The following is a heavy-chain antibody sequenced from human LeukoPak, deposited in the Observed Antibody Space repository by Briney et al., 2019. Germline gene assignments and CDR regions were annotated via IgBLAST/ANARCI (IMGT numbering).Heavy chain of an antibody. D-gene: IGHD3-16*01. V-gene: IGHV4-61*02. CDR2: IYTSGST. CDR3: ARDLIKGARFDP. CDR1: GGSISSGSYY. Sequence: PSETLYLTCTVSGGSISSGSYYWSWIRQPAGKGLERIGRIYTSGSTNYNPSLKSRVTISVDTSKNQFSLKLSSVTAADTAVYYCARDLIKGARFDPWGQGTLVTVSS. J-gene: IGHJ5*02.